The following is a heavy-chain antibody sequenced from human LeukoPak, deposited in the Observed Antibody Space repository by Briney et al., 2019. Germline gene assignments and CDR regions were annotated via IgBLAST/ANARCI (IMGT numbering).Heavy chain of an antibody. J-gene: IGHJ4*02. CDR3: ARGDILTGYVY. CDR2: INHSGST. CDR1: GGSFSAYY. V-gene: IGHV4-34*01. D-gene: IGHD3-9*01. Sequence: SETLSLTCAVYGGSFSAYYWTWIRQPPGMGLEWIGEINHSGSTNYNPSLKSRVTISVDTSKNQFSLKLSSVTAADTAVYYCARGDILTGYVYWGERTLVTVSS.